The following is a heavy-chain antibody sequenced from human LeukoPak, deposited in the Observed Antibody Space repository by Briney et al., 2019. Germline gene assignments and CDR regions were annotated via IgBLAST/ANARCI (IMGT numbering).Heavy chain of an antibody. CDR2: IHDSGST. V-gene: IGHV4-61*08. J-gene: IGHJ4*02. D-gene: IGHD3-22*01. Sequence: PSETLSLTCIVSGGPISSGSISGCYWSWIRQPPGTGLEWNGDIHDSGSTNYSPSLKGRVNISFDTSKTQVSLKLSSVTAADSAVYFCARAGYYSDSSGNFDSWGQGTLVTVSS. CDR3: ARAGYYSDSSGNFDS. CDR1: GGPISSGSISGCY.